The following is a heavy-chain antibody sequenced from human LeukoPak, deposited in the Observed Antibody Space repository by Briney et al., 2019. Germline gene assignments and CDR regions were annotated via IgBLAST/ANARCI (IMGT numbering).Heavy chain of an antibody. D-gene: IGHD3-22*01. J-gene: IGHJ4*02. CDR1: GGSISSSYYY. CDR3: ARGSRGSSGYYYPGY. Sequence: SETLSLTCTVSGGSISSSYYYWSWIRQPPGKGLEWIGYIYYSGSTYYNPSLKSRITISVDTSKNQFSLRLSSVTAADTAVYYCARGSRGSSGYYYPGYWGQGTLVTVSS. V-gene: IGHV4-30-4*01. CDR2: IYYSGST.